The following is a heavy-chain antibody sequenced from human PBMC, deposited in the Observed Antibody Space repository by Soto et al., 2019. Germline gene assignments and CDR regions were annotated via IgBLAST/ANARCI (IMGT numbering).Heavy chain of an antibody. CDR2: INHSGST. CDR1: GGSFSGYY. D-gene: IGHD3-22*01. V-gene: IGHV4-34*01. Sequence: PSETLSLTCAVYGGSFSGYYWSWIRQPPGKGLEWIGEINHSGSTNYNPSLKSRVTISVDTSKNQFSLKLSSVTAEDTAVYYYATRPCEVNYYGVFDYWGQGALVTVSS. CDR3: ATRPCEVNYYGVFDY. J-gene: IGHJ4*02.